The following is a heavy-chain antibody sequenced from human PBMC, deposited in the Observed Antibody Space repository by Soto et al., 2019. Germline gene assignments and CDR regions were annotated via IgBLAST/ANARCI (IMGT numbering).Heavy chain of an antibody. Sequence: EVQLVETGGGLIQPGGSLRLSCAASGFTVSGNYMSWVRQAPGTGLEWVSVIYNGGGTYYADSVKGRFTISRDNSKNPLYLQMNSVRAEDTAVYYCASTRGSSYDYWGQGTLVTVSS. CDR2: IYNGGGT. J-gene: IGHJ4*02. V-gene: IGHV3-53*02. CDR3: ASTRGSSYDY. CDR1: GFTVSGNY. D-gene: IGHD6-6*01.